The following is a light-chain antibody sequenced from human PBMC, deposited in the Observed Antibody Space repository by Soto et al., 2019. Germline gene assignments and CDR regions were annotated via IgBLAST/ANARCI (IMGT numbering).Light chain of an antibody. CDR2: AAS. J-gene: IGKJ5*01. CDR3: QHFKSFPIT. V-gene: IGKV1-39*01. CDR1: QSISSY. Sequence: DIQMTQSPSSLSASVGDRVTITCWASQSISSYLNWYQQKPGKDPKLLIYAASSLQSGVPSRFSGSGSGTDFNLTISRLQTEDFATYYCQHFKSFPITFGQGTRLEIK.